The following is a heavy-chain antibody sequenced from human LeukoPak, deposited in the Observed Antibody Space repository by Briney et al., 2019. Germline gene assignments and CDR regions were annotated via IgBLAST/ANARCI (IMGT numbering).Heavy chain of an antibody. Sequence: HPGGSLRLSCAASGFTFSSYAMSWVRQAPGKGLEWVANINQDGSVKYYVDSVKGRFTISRDNAKNSQYLQVNSLRVEDTAVYYCARIGYSSSSLDYWGQGTLVTVSS. CDR1: GFTFSSYA. CDR2: INQDGSVK. D-gene: IGHD6-13*01. CDR3: ARIGYSSSSLDY. V-gene: IGHV3-7*01. J-gene: IGHJ4*02.